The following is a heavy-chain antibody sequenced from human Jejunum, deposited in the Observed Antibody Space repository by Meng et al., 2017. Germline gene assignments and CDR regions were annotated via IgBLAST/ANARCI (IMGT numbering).Heavy chain of an antibody. Sequence: QLLLQAPGPGLVKPSETLLLTCAVSGGSIRTAGYYWGGIRQSPGKGLEWIGSIFYSGTTYYNPSLKSRVTISIDTSKNQFSLKMNSVTAADTAVYYCARDTAGFGPWGQGTLVTVSS. CDR1: GGSIRTAGYY. V-gene: IGHV4-39*07. CDR3: ARDTAGFGP. CDR2: IFYSGTT. J-gene: IGHJ5*02. D-gene: IGHD6-13*01.